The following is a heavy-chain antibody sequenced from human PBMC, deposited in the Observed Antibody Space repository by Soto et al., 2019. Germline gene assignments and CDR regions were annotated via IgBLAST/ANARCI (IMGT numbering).Heavy chain of an antibody. CDR3: ARAPKVSGSAQTRPDF. CDR2: ISPSGTT. J-gene: IGHJ4*02. CDR1: SGSLSGYY. V-gene: IGHV4-34*01. Sequence: PSETLSLTCSLYSGSLSGYYWSWIRQPPGKGLEWIGEISPSGTTNYSPSLKSRVSISVDTSKNQFSLNLTSLTAADTDVYYCARAPKVSGSAQTRPDFWGQGSLVTVSS. D-gene: IGHD6-6*01.